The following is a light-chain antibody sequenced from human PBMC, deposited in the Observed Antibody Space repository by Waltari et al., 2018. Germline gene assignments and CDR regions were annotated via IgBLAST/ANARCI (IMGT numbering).Light chain of an antibody. CDR2: NNG. CDR1: KTNIGSNT. CDR3: STWDDSLNGPL. Sequence: QSVLTQPPSESGAPGPAVTISCSGGKTNIGSNTVNWYHQVPGTAPRLIMYNNGQRPSGVPDRVSASKSGTSASLAISGLQPDDEATYYCSTWDDSLNGPLFGGGTKVTVL. V-gene: IGLV1-44*01. J-gene: IGLJ3*02.